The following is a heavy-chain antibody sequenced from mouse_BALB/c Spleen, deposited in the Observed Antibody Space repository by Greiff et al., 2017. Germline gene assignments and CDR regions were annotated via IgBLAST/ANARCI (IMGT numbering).Heavy chain of an antibody. D-gene: IGHD2-4*01. J-gene: IGHJ3*01. CDR3: ARDLYDYDGLFAY. CDR1: GFTFSDYY. V-gene: IGHV5-4*02. Sequence: EVQLVESGGGLVKPGGSLKLSCAASGFTFSDYYMYWVRQTPEKRLEWVATISDGGSYTYYPDSVKGRFTISRDNAKNNLYLQMSSLKSEDTAMYYCARDLYDYDGLFAYWGQGTLVTVSA. CDR2: ISDGGSYT.